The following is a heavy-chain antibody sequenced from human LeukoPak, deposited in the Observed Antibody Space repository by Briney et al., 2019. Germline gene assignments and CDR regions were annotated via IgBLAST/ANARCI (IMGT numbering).Heavy chain of an antibody. Sequence: PGGSLRLSCAASGFTFSDYYMSWIRQAPGKGLEWVSYISSSGSTIYYADSVKGRFTISRDNAKNSLYLQMNSLRAEDTAVYYCASTDPYYYDSSDDYWGQGTLVTVSS. V-gene: IGHV3-11*04. CDR2: ISSSGSTI. CDR3: ASTDPYYYDSSDDY. J-gene: IGHJ4*02. D-gene: IGHD3-22*01. CDR1: GFTFSDYY.